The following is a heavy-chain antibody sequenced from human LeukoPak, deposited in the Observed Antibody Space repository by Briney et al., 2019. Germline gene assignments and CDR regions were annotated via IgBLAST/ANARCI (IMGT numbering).Heavy chain of an antibody. CDR1: GFTFSNYD. Sequence: GGSLRLSCAASGFTFSNYDLSWVRQAPGKGLQWVSSISSRINYTYYADSLKGRFTISRDNAKDSLYLQMNSLRAGDTAVYYCAREITTFGVLGHFDYWGQGTPVTVSS. V-gene: IGHV3-21*01. CDR2: ISSRINYT. CDR3: AREITTFGVLGHFDY. J-gene: IGHJ4*02. D-gene: IGHD3-3*01.